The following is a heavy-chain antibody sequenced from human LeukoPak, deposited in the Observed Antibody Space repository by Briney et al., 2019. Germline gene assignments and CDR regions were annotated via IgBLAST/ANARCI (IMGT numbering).Heavy chain of an antibody. CDR1: GGSISSSSYY. D-gene: IGHD6-19*01. CDR3: ARGFLAGSLYYFDC. CDR2: IYYSGST. V-gene: IGHV4-61*01. Sequence: SETLSLTCTVSGGSISSSSYYWSWIRQPPGKGLEWIGYIYYSGSTNYDPSLKSRVTISVDTSKNQFSLKLTSVTAADTAVYYCARGFLAGSLYYFDCWGQGILVTASS. J-gene: IGHJ4*02.